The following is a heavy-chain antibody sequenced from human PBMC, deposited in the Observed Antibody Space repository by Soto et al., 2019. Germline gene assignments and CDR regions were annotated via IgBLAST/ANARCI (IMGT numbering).Heavy chain of an antibody. J-gene: IGHJ6*02. V-gene: IGHV3-21*01. Sequence: GGSLRLSCAASGFTFSSYSMNWVRQAPGKGLEWVSSISSSSSYIYYADSVKGRFTISRDNAKNSLYLQMNSLRAEDTAVYYCARDRGTADSSGWELYYYYYYGMDVWGQGTTVTVSS. CDR3: ARDRGTADSSGWELYYYYYYGMDV. D-gene: IGHD6-19*01. CDR2: ISSSSSYI. CDR1: GFTFSSYS.